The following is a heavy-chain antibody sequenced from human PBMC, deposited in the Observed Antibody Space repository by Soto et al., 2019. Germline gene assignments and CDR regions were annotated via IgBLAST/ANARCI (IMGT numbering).Heavy chain of an antibody. V-gene: IGHV3-30-3*01. CDR2: ISYDGSNK. CDR1: GFTFSSYA. CDR3: ARDVVAWGLMHDDY. J-gene: IGHJ4*02. D-gene: IGHD2-21*01. Sequence: QVQLVESGGGVVQPGRSLRLSCAASGFTFSSYAMHWVRQAPGKGLEWVAVISYDGSNKYYADSVKGRFTISRDNSKNTLYLQMNSLRAEDTAVYYCARDVVAWGLMHDDYWGQGTLVTVSS.